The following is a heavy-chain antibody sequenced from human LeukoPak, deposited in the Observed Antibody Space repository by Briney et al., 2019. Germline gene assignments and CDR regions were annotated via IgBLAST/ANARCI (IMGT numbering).Heavy chain of an antibody. J-gene: IGHJ4*02. Sequence: GGSLRLSCGDSGFSLTTAWMSWVRPAPGEGLEWVGRIKAKGYGETTDYAAPGKGRISISRDDSTKTLYLQMNRLKTEDTAMYYCAIDDYFDGSSPSGADYFDYSGQGTLVTVSS. CDR2: IKAKGYGETT. V-gene: IGHV3-15*01. CDR1: GFSLTTAW. CDR3: AIDDYFDGSSPSGADYFDY. D-gene: IGHD2-2*01.